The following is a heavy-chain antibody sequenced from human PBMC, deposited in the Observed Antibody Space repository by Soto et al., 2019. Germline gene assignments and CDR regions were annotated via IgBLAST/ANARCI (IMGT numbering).Heavy chain of an antibody. CDR2: IIPIFGAP. J-gene: IGHJ3*01. CDR1: GGSFSTYV. D-gene: IGHD6-13*01. Sequence: QVQPIQSGAEVKKPGSSVRVSCKASGGSFSTYVITWVRQAPGQGLEWMGGIIPIFGAPNYAQKFQGRVTITADKSTDTAYMDLISLRSEDTAVYYCVREMSSSWYAAFDLWGPGTMVTVSS. CDR3: VREMSSSWYAAFDL. V-gene: IGHV1-69*06.